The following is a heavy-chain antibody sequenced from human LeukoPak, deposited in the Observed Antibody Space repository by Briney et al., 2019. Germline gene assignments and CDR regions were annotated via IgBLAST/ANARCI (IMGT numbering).Heavy chain of an antibody. Sequence: PSQTLSLTCTVSGGSISSGDYYWSWIRQPPGKGLEWIGYIYYSGSTYYNPSLKSRVTISVDTSKNQFSLKLSSVTAADTAVYYCARVYTIFGPVPYYFDYWGQGTLVTVSS. CDR3: ARVYTIFGPVPYYFDY. CDR1: GGSISSGDYY. V-gene: IGHV4-30-4*08. J-gene: IGHJ4*02. CDR2: IYYSGST. D-gene: IGHD3-3*01.